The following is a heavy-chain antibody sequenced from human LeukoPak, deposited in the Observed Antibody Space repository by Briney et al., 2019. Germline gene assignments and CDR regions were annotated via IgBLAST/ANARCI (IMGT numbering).Heavy chain of an antibody. D-gene: IGHD2/OR15-2a*01. CDR3: VRDSSFAFDY. CDR1: GFSFSSNG. V-gene: IGHV3-33*01. J-gene: IGHJ4*02. Sequence: GRSLRLSCAASGFSFSSNGMHWVRQAPGKGLEWVAVIWYDGGSKYYADSVKGRFTISRDNAKSSLYLQMNSLRDEDTTVYYCVRDSSFAFDYWGQGILVTVSS. CDR2: IWYDGGSK.